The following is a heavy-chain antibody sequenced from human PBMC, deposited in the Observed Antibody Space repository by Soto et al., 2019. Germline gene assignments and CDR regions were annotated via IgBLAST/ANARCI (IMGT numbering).Heavy chain of an antibody. J-gene: IGHJ4*02. D-gene: IGHD1-1*01. Sequence: KTSETLSLTCTVSGGSISSYYWSWIRQPPGKGLEWIGYIYYSGSTNYNPSLKSRVTISVDTSKNQFSLKLSSVTAADTAVYYCAREGMATTEINYFDYWGQGTLVTVSS. CDR3: AREGMATTEINYFDY. CDR1: GGSISSYY. CDR2: IYYSGST. V-gene: IGHV4-59*01.